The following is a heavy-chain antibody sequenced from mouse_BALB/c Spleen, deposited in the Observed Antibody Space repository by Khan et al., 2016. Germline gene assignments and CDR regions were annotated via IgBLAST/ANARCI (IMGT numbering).Heavy chain of an antibody. J-gene: IGHJ4*01. CDR3: ATSPTAYYALNS. D-gene: IGHD2-10*01. CDR2: ISYSGST. Sequence: EVKLLESGPGLVKPSQSLSLTCTVTGYSITSDYAWNWIRQFPGNKLEWMGYISYSGSTRYHPSLNSRISITRDTSKNTFFLQLNSVTSGDTATYFSATSPTAYYALNSRGQGTSVPHSS. CDR1: GYSITSDYA. V-gene: IGHV3-2*02.